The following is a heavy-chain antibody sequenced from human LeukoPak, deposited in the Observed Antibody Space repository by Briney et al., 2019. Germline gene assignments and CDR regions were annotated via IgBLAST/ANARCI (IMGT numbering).Heavy chain of an antibody. CDR1: GYTFTSYD. CDR2: MNPNSGNT. J-gene: IGHJ5*02. V-gene: IGHV1-8*01. D-gene: IGHD3-22*01. Sequence: GASVKVSCKASGYTFTSYDINWVRQATGQGLEWMGWMNPNSGNTGYAQKFQGRVTMTRNTSISTAYMELSSLRSEDTAVYYCARVPFYYYDSSGYSRPNWFDPWGQGTLATVSS. CDR3: ARVPFYYYDSSGYSRPNWFDP.